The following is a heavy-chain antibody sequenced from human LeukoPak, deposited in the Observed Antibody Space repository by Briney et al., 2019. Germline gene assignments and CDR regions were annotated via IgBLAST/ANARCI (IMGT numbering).Heavy chain of an antibody. CDR1: GGSINSYY. Sequence: TLSLTCTVSGGSINSYYWNWIRQPPGKALEWLALIYWDNDQRYSPSLNSRLTITKDTSKNQVVLTMTDMDPVDTATYYCAHRSTSPRVDNPNNYYVHGFDYWGQGALVTVSS. D-gene: IGHD3-10*02. CDR2: IYWDNDQ. V-gene: IGHV2-5*08. CDR3: AHRSTSPRVDNPNNYYVHGFDY. J-gene: IGHJ4*02.